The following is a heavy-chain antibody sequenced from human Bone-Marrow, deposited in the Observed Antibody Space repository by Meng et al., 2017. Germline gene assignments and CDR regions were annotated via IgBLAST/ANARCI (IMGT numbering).Heavy chain of an antibody. J-gene: IGHJ4*02. CDR3: ARDLGFWDSSGYYQGYFDY. Sequence: ASVKVSCKASGYTFTSYGISWVRQAPGQGLEWMGWISAYNGNTNYAKKLKGRVTMTTDTSTSTAYMELRSLRSDDTAVYYCARDLGFWDSSGYYQGYFDYWGQGTLVTVSS. D-gene: IGHD3-22*01. V-gene: IGHV1-18*01. CDR1: GYTFTSYG. CDR2: ISAYNGNT.